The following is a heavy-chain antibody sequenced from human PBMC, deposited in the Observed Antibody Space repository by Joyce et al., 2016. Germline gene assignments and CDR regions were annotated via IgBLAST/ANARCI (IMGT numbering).Heavy chain of an antibody. CDR2: MKPNNGTT. D-gene: IGHD5-18*01. CDR3: ARVRRGYTYGQFNCYYDYMDI. V-gene: IGHV1-8*03. CDR1: VYSFTSYD. Sequence: QVQLVQSGAEVRKPGASVKVSCKASVYSFTSYDISWLRQATGQGLEWMGWMKPNNGTTSCAQKFPGRVAITVDTSISTAYMDLSSLRSEDTAVYYCARVRRGYTYGQFNCYYDYMDIWGKGTTVTVSS. J-gene: IGHJ6*03.